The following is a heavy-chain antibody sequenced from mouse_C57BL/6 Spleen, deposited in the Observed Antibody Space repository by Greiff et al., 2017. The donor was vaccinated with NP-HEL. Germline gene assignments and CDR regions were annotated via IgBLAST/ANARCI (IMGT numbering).Heavy chain of an antibody. CDR1: GYTFTDYY. CDR2: INPYNGGT. D-gene: IGHD3-1*01. Sequence: VQLQQSGPVLVKPGAPVKMSCKASGYTFTDYYMNWVKQSHGKSLEWIGVINPYNGGTSYNPKCKGKATLTVDKPCSTAYMELTSLTSEDYAVCYCVRQIWLEAFAYWGQGTLVTVSA. CDR3: VRQIWLEAFAY. J-gene: IGHJ3*01. V-gene: IGHV1-19*01.